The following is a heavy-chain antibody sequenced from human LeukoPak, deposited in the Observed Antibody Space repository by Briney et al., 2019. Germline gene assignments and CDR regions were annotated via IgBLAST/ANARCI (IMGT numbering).Heavy chain of an antibody. V-gene: IGHV3-21*01. CDR3: AGRQGTVVPFDY. CDR1: GFTFSSYS. CDR2: ISSSSDYI. J-gene: IGHJ4*02. D-gene: IGHD3-22*01. Sequence: GGSLRLSCAASGFTFSSYSMNWVRQTPGKGLEWVSSISSSSDYIYYADSLKGRFTISRDNAKNSLYLQMNSLRAEDTAVYYCAGRQGTVVPFDYWGQGTLVTVSS.